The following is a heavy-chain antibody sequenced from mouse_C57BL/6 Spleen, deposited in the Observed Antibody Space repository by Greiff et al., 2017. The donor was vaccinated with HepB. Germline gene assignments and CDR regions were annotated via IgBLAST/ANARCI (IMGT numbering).Heavy chain of an antibody. J-gene: IGHJ4*01. CDR3: ARSNYYGNYDAMDY. D-gene: IGHD2-1*01. V-gene: IGHV1-82*01. Sequence: VQLQESGPELVKPGASVKISCKASGYAFSSSWMNWVKQRPGKGLEWIGRIYPGDGDTNYNGKFKGKATLTADKSSSTAYMQLSSLTSEDSAVYFCARSNYYGNYDAMDYWGQGTSVTVSS. CDR2: IYPGDGDT. CDR1: GYAFSSSW.